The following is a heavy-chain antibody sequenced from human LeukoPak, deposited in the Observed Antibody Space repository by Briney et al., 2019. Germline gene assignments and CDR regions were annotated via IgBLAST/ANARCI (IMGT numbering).Heavy chain of an antibody. J-gene: IGHJ6*03. CDR3: ARWGFVITPSDRFDYMDV. V-gene: IGHV4-34*01. D-gene: IGHD2-21*02. CDR1: GGSFSGYY. Sequence: SETLSLTCAVYGGSFSGYYWSWIRQPPGKGLEWIGEINHSGSTNYNPSLKSRVTISVDTSKNQFSLKLSSVTAADTAVYYCARWGFVITPSDRFDYMDVWGKGTTVTVSS. CDR2: INHSGST.